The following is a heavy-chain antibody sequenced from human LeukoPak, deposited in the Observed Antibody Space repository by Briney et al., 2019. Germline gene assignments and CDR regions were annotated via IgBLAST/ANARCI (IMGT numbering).Heavy chain of an antibody. D-gene: IGHD1-26*01. CDR2: IRRNTYGGTT. CDR3: ATLRGGTYYTFDY. Sequence: GGSLRLSCTASGFTFGAYALSWVRPAPGKGLEWVGFIRRNTYGGTTEYAASVKGRFTISRDDSKSIAYLQMNSLKTEDTSVYYCATLRGGTYYTFDYWGQGTLVTVSS. V-gene: IGHV3-49*04. J-gene: IGHJ4*02. CDR1: GFTFGAYA.